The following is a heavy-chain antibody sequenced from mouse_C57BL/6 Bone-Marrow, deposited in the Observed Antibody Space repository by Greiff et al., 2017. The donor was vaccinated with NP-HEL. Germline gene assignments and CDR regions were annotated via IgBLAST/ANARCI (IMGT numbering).Heavy chain of an antibody. CDR3: ANYYYGSSLDV. CDR1: GYSITSGYY. D-gene: IGHD1-1*01. CDR2: ISYDGSN. J-gene: IGHJ1*03. Sequence: EVQLQESGPGLVKPSQSLSLTCSVTGYSITSGYYWNWIRQFPGNKLEWMGYISYDGSNNYNPSLKNRISITRDTSKNQFFLKLNSVTTEDTATYYCANYYYGSSLDVWGTGTTVTVSS. V-gene: IGHV3-6*01.